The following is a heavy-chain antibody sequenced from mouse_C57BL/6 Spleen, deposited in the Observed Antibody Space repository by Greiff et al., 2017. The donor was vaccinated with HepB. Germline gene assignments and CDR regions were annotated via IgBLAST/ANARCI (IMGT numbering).Heavy chain of an antibody. Sequence: VQLQQSGAELVKPGASVKLSCKASGYTFTSYWMQWVKQRPGQGLEWIGEIDPSDSYTNYNQKFKGKATLTVDTSSSTAYMQLSSLTSEDSAVYYCARGGNYEAYWYFDVWGTGTTVTVSS. J-gene: IGHJ1*03. CDR2: IDPSDSYT. CDR3: ARGGNYEAYWYFDV. CDR1: GYTFTSYW. V-gene: IGHV1-50*01. D-gene: IGHD2-1*01.